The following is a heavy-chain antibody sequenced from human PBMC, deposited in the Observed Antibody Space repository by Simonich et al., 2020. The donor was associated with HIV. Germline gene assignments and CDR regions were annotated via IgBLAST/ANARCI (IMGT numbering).Heavy chain of an antibody. CDR3: ARDGRKGSSTSCSDY. CDR2: ISSSSSYI. CDR1: GCTFSSYS. J-gene: IGHJ4*02. D-gene: IGHD2-2*01. Sequence: EVQLVESGGGLVKPGGYLRLSRAASGCTFSSYSMNWVRQAPGKGLEWVPSISSSSSYIYYADSVKGRFTISRENAKNSLYLQMNSLRAEDTAVYYCARDGRKGSSTSCSDYWGQGTLVTVSS. V-gene: IGHV3-21*01.